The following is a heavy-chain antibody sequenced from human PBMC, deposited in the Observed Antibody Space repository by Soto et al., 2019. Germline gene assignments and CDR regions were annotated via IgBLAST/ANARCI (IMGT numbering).Heavy chain of an antibody. Sequence: EVQLVESGGGLVQPGGSLRLSCAASGFTFRSYWMSWVRQAPGKGLEWVANIQEEGGEKYYVDSVRGRFAISRDNAKNTVHLQMNDVTAGDTAKYYCVRSIGGNIFHWGQGTMVIVSS. CDR1: GFTFRSYW. V-gene: IGHV3-7*03. CDR3: VRSIGGNIFH. D-gene: IGHD1-26*01. CDR2: IQEEGGEK. J-gene: IGHJ4*02.